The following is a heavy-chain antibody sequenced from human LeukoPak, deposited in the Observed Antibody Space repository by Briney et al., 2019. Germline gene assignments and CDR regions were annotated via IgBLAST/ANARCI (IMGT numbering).Heavy chain of an antibody. V-gene: IGHV4-38-2*01. CDR3: ARARDYGSGTWYFDY. J-gene: IGHJ4*02. Sequence: PSETLSLTCAVSGYSISSGYYWGWIGQPPGEGLEWIGSIYHSGSTYYNPSLKSRVTISVDTSKNQFSLKLSSVTAADTAVYYCARARDYGSGTWYFDYWGQGTLVTVSS. CDR2: IYHSGST. CDR1: GYSISSGYY. D-gene: IGHD3-10*01.